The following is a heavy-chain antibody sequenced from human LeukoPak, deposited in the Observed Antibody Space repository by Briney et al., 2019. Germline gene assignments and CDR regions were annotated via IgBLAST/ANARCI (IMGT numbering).Heavy chain of an antibody. CDR3: AKPHRYTSDLDY. CDR2: ISGSGGST. D-gene: IGHD3-16*02. J-gene: IGHJ4*02. Sequence: GGSLRLSCAASGFTFSSYTMSWVRQAPGKGLEWISGISGSGGSTYCADSVKGRFTISRDNSKSTLYMQMNSLRAEDTAVYYCAKPHRYTSDLDYWGQGTLVTVSS. V-gene: IGHV3-23*01. CDR1: GFTFSSYT.